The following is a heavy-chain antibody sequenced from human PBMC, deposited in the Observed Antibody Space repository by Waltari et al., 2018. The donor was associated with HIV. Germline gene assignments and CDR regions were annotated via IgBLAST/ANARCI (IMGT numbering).Heavy chain of an antibody. D-gene: IGHD3-16*01. CDR2: IRHGATP. V-gene: IGHV4-34*02. CDR3: ARQERWGSFFDS. CDR1: GEAFSDHY. J-gene: IGHJ4*01. Sequence: QAQLQQWGAGVLRPSGTLSLTCAVYGEAFSDHYWAWTRHSPERGLQWIGEIRHGATPKRNVALESRVTISIDPSKNQFSLKLTSATAADMGIYYCARQERWGSFFDSWGQGTRVTVSS.